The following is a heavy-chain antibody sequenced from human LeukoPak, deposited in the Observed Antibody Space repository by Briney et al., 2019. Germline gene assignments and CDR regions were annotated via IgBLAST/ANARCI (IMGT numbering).Heavy chain of an antibody. J-gene: IGHJ4*02. D-gene: IGHD3-22*01. CDR2: IIPIFGTA. V-gene: IGHV1-69*13. CDR3: ARGYYYDSSGYSSLDY. CDR1: GGTFSSYA. Sequence: GASVKLSCKASGGTFSSYAISWVRQAPGQGLEWMGGIIPIFGTANYAQKFQGRGTITADESTSTAYMELSSLRSEDTAVYYCARGYYYDSSGYSSLDYWGQGTLVTVSS.